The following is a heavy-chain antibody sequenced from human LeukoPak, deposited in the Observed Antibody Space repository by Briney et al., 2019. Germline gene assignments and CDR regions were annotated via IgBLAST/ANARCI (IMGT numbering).Heavy chain of an antibody. D-gene: IGHD2-2*01. CDR1: GFTFSSYS. V-gene: IGHV3-21*01. Sequence: GGSLRLSCAASGFTFSSYSMNWVRQAPGKGLEWVSSISSSSSYIYYADSVKGRFTISRDNAKNSLYLQMNSLRAEDTAVYYCARTGYCSSTSCYGAFDIWGQGTMVTVSS. CDR2: ISSSSSYI. J-gene: IGHJ3*02. CDR3: ARTGYCSSTSCYGAFDI.